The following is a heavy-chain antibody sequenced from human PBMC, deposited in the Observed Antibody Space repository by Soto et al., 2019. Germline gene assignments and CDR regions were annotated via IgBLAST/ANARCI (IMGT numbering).Heavy chain of an antibody. CDR3: ARHSLALRKNNWFDT. J-gene: IGHJ5*02. Sequence: SETLSLTCTVSGDSIISSDFYWGWVRQPPGKGLEWIGSIFYLGSSYYNPSLKSRVTMSVDTSKNQFSLRLRSVTAADTALYFCARHSLALRKNNWFDTWGQGIMVTVSS. V-gene: IGHV4-39*01. CDR2: IFYLGSS. CDR1: GDSIISSDFY. D-gene: IGHD3-3*02.